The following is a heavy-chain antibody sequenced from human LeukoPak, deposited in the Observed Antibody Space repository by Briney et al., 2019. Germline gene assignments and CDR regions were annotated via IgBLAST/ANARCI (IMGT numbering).Heavy chain of an antibody. D-gene: IGHD3-9*01. CDR2: ISSSSSYI. CDR3: ARDWYYDILTGYYPYYFDY. Sequence: PGGSLRLSCAASGFTFSSYSMNWVRQAPGKGLEWVSSISSSSSYIYYADSVKGRFTISRDNAKNSLYLQMNSLRAEDTAVYYCARDWYYDILTGYYPYYFDYWGQGTLVTVSS. CDR1: GFTFSSYS. V-gene: IGHV3-21*01. J-gene: IGHJ4*02.